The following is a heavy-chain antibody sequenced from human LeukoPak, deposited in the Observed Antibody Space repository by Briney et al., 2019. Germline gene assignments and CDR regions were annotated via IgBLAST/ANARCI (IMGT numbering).Heavy chain of an antibody. CDR2: ISNDGSST. J-gene: IGHJ4*02. CDR3: ARVGAATTRNY. CDR1: GFTFSTYW. Sequence: GGSLRLSCAVSGFTFSTYWMHWVRQPPGKGVVWVSRISNDGSSTSYADSVKGRFTVSRDNAKNTLYLQMNNLRAEDTAVYYCARVGAATTRNYWGQGTLVTVSS. D-gene: IGHD1-26*01. V-gene: IGHV3-74*01.